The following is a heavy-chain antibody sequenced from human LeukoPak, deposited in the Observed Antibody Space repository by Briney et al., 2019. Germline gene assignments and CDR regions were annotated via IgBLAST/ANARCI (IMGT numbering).Heavy chain of an antibody. Sequence: PGGSLRLSCAASGFTFSSYSMNRVRQAPGKGLEWVSSISGSSSYIYYADSVKGRFTISRHNAKNSQYLQMNSLRAEDTAVYYCARVPAGVIGMKDAFDIWGQGTMVTVSS. CDR3: ARVPAGVIGMKDAFDI. V-gene: IGHV3-21*01. J-gene: IGHJ3*02. CDR1: GFTFSSYS. CDR2: ISGSSSYI. D-gene: IGHD3-16*02.